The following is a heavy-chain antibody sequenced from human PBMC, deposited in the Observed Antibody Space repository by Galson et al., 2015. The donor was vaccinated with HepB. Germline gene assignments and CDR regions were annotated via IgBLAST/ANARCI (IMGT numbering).Heavy chain of an antibody. D-gene: IGHD3-9*01. CDR3: AAYPPILTGYWGKKYFDY. Sequence: SCKASGFTFTSSAVQWVRQARGQRLEWIGWIVVGSGNTNYAQKFQERVTITRDMSTSTAYMELSSLRSEDTAVYYCAAYPPILTGYWGKKYFDYWGQGTLVTVSS. J-gene: IGHJ4*02. CDR2: IVVGSGNT. CDR1: GFTFTSSA. V-gene: IGHV1-58*01.